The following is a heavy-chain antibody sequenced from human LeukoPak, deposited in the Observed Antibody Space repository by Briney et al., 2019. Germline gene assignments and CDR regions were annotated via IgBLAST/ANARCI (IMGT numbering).Heavy chain of an antibody. CDR1: GYSFTSYW. V-gene: IGHV5-51*01. CDR3: ARHGDTAIPDDYGMDV. CDR2: IYPGDSDT. J-gene: IGHJ6*04. D-gene: IGHD5-18*01. Sequence: GESLKISCKGSGYSFTSYWIGWVRQMPGKGLEWMGIIYPGDSDTRYSPSLQGQVTISADKSISTAYLQWSSLKASDTAMYYCARHGDTAIPDDYGMDVWGKGTTVTVSS.